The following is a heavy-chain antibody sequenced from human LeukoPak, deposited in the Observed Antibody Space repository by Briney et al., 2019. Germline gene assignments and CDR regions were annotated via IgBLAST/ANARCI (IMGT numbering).Heavy chain of an antibody. CDR2: ISAYNGNT. CDR3: ARGHRIAAAGTDSDY. D-gene: IGHD6-13*01. J-gene: IGHJ4*02. V-gene: IGHV1-18*01. Sequence: ASVKVSCKASGYTFTSYGISWVRQAPGQGLEWMGWISAYNGNTNYAQKLQGRVTMTTDTSTSTAYMELRSLRSDDTAVYYCARGHRIAAAGTDSDYWGQGTLVTVSS. CDR1: GYTFTSYG.